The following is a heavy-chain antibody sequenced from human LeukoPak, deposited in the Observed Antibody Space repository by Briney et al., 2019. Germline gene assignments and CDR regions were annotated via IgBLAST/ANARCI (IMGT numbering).Heavy chain of an antibody. V-gene: IGHV3-7*03. CDR2: IKRDGSEK. Sequence: GGSLRLSCAASGFTFRSYWMSWVRQAPGKGLEWVANIKRDGSEKYYVDSMKGRVTISRDNAGNSLYLQMNSLRAEDTALYYCARTNTVTSYYYYYMDVWGKGTTVTVSS. J-gene: IGHJ6*03. CDR3: ARTNTVTSYYYYYMDV. CDR1: GFTFRSYW. D-gene: IGHD4-17*01.